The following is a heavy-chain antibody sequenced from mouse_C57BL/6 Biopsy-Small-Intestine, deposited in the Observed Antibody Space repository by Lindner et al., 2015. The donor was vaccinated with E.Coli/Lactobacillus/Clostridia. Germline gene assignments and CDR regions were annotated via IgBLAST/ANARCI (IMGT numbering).Heavy chain of an antibody. CDR3: ARNYGSSWRVDY. CDR2: INPGSGGT. D-gene: IGHD1-1*01. CDR1: GYAFSNYL. J-gene: IGHJ2*01. Sequence: VQLRESGAELVRPGTSVKVSCKASGYAFSNYLIEWVKQRPGQGLEWIGVINPGSGGTNYNEKFKGKATLTADKSSSTAYMQLSSLTSEDSAVYFCARNYGSSWRVDYWGQGTTLTVSS. V-gene: IGHV1-54*01.